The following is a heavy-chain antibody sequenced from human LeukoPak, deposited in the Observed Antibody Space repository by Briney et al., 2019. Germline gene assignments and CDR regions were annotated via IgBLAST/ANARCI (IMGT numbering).Heavy chain of an antibody. V-gene: IGHV3-23*01. CDR2: ISGSGGST. Sequence: QPGGSLRLSCAASGFTFSSYAMSWVRQAPGKGLEWVSAISGSGGSTYYADSVKGRFTISRDNSKNTLYLQMNSLRAEDTAVYYCARGFGVVGPRSADAFDIWGQGTMVTVSS. J-gene: IGHJ3*02. D-gene: IGHD3-3*01. CDR1: GFTFSSYA. CDR3: ARGFGVVGPRSADAFDI.